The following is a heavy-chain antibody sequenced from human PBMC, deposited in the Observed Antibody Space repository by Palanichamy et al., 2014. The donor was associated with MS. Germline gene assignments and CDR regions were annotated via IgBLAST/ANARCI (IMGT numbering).Heavy chain of an antibody. Sequence: EVQLVESGGGLVKPGRSLRLSCTASGFTFGVYAMSWFRQAPGKGLEWVGFIRSKPYGGTTEYAASVQGRFTISRDDSKGIAYLQMNSLKTGDTAVYYCTRDLGDGYNYAGYWGQGTLVTVSS. D-gene: IGHD5-24*01. CDR2: IRSKPYGGTT. J-gene: IGHJ4*02. CDR1: GFTFGVYA. CDR3: TRDLGDGYNYAGY. V-gene: IGHV3-49*05.